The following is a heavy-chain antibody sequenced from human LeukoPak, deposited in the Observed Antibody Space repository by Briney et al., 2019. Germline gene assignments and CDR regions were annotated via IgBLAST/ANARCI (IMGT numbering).Heavy chain of an antibody. J-gene: IGHJ4*02. Sequence: GGSLSLSCAASGFPFSNAWMHWVRQAPGKGLVWVSAISGSGGSTYYADTVKGRFTISRDNSNNTLHLQKNSLRAEDTALYYCAKEFPPNFPLYYFDYWGQGTLVTVSS. CDR3: AKEFPPNFPLYYFDY. V-gene: IGHV3-23*01. D-gene: IGHD2-21*01. CDR2: ISGSGGST. CDR1: GFPFSNAW.